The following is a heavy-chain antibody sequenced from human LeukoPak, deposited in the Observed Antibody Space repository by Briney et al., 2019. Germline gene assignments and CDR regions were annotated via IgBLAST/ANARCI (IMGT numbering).Heavy chain of an antibody. CDR2: IRYDGSYK. J-gene: IGHJ4*02. V-gene: IGHV3-30*02. Sequence: GGSLRLSCAASGFTFSSYPIHWVRQAPGKGLEWVAFIRYDGSYKYFADSVKGRFTISRDNSKNTLYLQMNSLRPEDTAVYYCAKSNRDYCSTTSCEFDYWGQGTLVAVSS. D-gene: IGHD2-2*01. CDR1: GFTFSSYP. CDR3: AKSNRDYCSTTSCEFDY.